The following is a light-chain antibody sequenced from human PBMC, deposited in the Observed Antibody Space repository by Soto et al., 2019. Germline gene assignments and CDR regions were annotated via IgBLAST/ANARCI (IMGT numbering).Light chain of an antibody. J-gene: IGKJ1*01. V-gene: IGKV1-5*03. CDR1: QSIDNW. CDR2: LAS. CDR3: QQFYGYAWA. Sequence: DIQMTQSPSTLSASVGDRVTITCRASQSIDNWLAWFQQKPGKVPKNQIYLASHLAGGVPSRFSGSQSGTEFTLTMSSLESDDFANYYCQQFYGYAWAFGEGTKVEVK.